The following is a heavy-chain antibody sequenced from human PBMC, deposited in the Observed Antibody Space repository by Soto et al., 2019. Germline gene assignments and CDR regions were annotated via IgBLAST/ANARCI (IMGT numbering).Heavy chain of an antibody. D-gene: IGHD1-1*01. Sequence: SGKGSCKISGYTLTELSMHCVRHAPVKGLEWMGGFDPEDGETIYAQKFQGRVTMTEDTSTDTAYMELSSLGSEDTAVYYCATLNWNDGAHNWFDPWGQGTLVTVSS. V-gene: IGHV1-24*01. J-gene: IGHJ5*02. CDR2: FDPEDGET. CDR1: GYTLTELS. CDR3: ATLNWNDGAHNWFDP.